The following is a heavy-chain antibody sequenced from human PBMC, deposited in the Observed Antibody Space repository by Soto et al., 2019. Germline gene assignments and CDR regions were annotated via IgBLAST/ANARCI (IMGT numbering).Heavy chain of an antibody. CDR2: ISSSSSYI. CDR1: GFTFSSYS. V-gene: IGHV3-21*01. CDR3: AREPYSSSFDAFDI. J-gene: IGHJ3*02. Sequence: SGGSLRLSCAASGFTFSSYSMNWVRQAPGKGLEWVSSISSSSSYIYYADSVKGRFTISRDNAKNSLYLQMNSLRAEDTAVYYCAREPYSSSFDAFDIWGQGTMVTVSS. D-gene: IGHD6-13*01.